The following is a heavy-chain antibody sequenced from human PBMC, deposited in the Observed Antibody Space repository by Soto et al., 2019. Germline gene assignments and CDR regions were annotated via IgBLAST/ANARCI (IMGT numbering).Heavy chain of an antibody. Sequence: EVQLVESGGGLVQPGGSLRLSCAASGFTFSSYSMNWVRQAPGKGLEWVSYISSSSSTIYYADSVKGRFTISRDNAKNTLYLQMNSLRDEDTAVYYCARDWGIAALPETLNHYSYGMDVWGQGTTVTVSS. J-gene: IGHJ6*02. CDR1: GFTFSSYS. CDR2: ISSSSSTI. CDR3: ARDWGIAALPETLNHYSYGMDV. D-gene: IGHD6-6*01. V-gene: IGHV3-48*02.